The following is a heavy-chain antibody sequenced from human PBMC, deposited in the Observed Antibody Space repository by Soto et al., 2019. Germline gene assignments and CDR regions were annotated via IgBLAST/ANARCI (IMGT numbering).Heavy chain of an antibody. CDR3: GRRRQRATTDY. Sequence: PGESLKISCKGSGYSFTSYWIGWVRQMPGKGLEWMGIIYPGDSDTRNPPPLQGQATTAANTSIRTAFQQWSSLKAANAAFYYCGRRRQRATTDYWGQGTLVTVSS. J-gene: IGHJ4*02. D-gene: IGHD1-1*01. CDR1: GYSFTSYW. CDR2: IYPGDSDT. V-gene: IGHV5-51*01.